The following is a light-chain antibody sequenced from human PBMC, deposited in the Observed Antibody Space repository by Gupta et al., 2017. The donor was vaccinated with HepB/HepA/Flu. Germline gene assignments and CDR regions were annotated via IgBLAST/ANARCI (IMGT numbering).Light chain of an antibody. CDR3: QHDNSWPLT. CDR2: DAS. V-gene: IGKV3-15*01. Sequence: EIVMTQSPATLSVSPGERATLSCRASQSISANLGWFQQKPGQAPRPLIYDASSRASGVPARCSGSGSGTEFTLTISSLQSEDVAIYYCQHDNSWPLTFGQGTQVEIK. CDR1: QSISAN. J-gene: IGKJ5*01.